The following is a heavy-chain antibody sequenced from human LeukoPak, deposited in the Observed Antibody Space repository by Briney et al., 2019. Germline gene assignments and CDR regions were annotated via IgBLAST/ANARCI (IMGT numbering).Heavy chain of an antibody. CDR1: GGSISSYY. D-gene: IGHD1-26*01. Sequence: ASETLSLTCTVSGGSISSYYWSWIRQPPGKGLEWIGYIYYSGSTNYNPSLKSRVTISVDTSKNQFSLKLSSVTAADTAVYYCARGIVGASYWGQGTLVTVSS. V-gene: IGHV4-59*01. CDR3: ARGIVGASY. CDR2: IYYSGST. J-gene: IGHJ4*02.